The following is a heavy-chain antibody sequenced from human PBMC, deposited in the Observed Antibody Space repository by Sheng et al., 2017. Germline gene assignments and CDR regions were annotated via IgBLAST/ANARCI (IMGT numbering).Heavy chain of an antibody. CDR1: GFSITTTGMC. CDR2: IDWDDDK. Sequence: QVTLRESGPALVKPTQTLTLTCSLSGFSITTTGMCVTWISQPPGKSLEWLARIDWDDDKFYSTSLQTRLAISKDTSKNQVVLTMTNMDPVDTGTYYCARMQKGGREHSSSSNYYYIDFWGRGT. V-gene: IGHV2-70*17. D-gene: IGHD6-6*01. CDR3: ARMQKGGREHSSSSNYYYIDF. J-gene: IGHJ6*03.